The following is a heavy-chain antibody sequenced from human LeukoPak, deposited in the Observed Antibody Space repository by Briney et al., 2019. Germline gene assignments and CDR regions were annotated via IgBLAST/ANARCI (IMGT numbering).Heavy chain of an antibody. CDR3: ARKVLEAYWYFDL. D-gene: IGHD3-16*01. CDR2: IREDGSET. V-gene: IGHV3-7*01. J-gene: IGHJ2*01. Sequence: GGSLRLSCAASGFTFRSHWMNWVRQAPGKGLEWVANIREDGSETYYVDSVKGRFTISRDNAKNSLILQMDSLRVDDTAVYYCARKVLEAYWYFDLWGRGTLVTVSS. CDR1: GFTFRSHW.